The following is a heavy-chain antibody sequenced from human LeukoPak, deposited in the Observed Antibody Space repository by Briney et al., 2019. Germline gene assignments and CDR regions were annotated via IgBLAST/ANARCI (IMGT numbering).Heavy chain of an antibody. Sequence: GESLKISCKASGYSFTYSYIAWVRQMPGRGLEWMAIMFVGDSDTRYSPSFQGLVTISADESICTAYLQWSSLKASDTAIYYCARRRDGYNFGYLDYWGEGTPVTVSS. CDR3: ARRRDGYNFGYLDY. CDR2: MFVGDSDT. V-gene: IGHV5-51*01. J-gene: IGHJ4*02. D-gene: IGHD5-24*01. CDR1: GYSFTYSY.